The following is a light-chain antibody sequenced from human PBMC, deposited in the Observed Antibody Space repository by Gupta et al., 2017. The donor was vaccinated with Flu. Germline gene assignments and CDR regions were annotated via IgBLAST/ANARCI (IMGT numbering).Light chain of an antibody. V-gene: IGKV3-20*01. J-gene: IGKJ1*01. CDR1: QGVSNNY. CDR3: QQYGSSPQT. CDR2: GAS. Sequence: GTLSLSPGEGVTLSCRASQGVSNNYVAWYQQKPGQAPRLLIYGASSRATVIPDRCSDSGSGTDFTLTISRLEPEDFAVYYCQQYGSSPQTFGQGTKVEIK.